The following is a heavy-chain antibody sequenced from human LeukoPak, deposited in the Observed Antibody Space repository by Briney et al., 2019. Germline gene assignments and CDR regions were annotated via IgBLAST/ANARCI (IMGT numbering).Heavy chain of an antibody. CDR3: ARESDYNDSSGYFDY. D-gene: IGHD3-22*01. Sequence: NPSETLSLTCSVSGGSISTYYWSWIRQPPGKGLEWLAYISHSGSTNFNPSLKSRVTISVDTSMNQFSLKLSSVTAADTAVYYCARESDYNDSSGYFDYRGQGTLVTVSS. CDR2: ISHSGST. CDR1: GGSISTYY. V-gene: IGHV4-59*01. J-gene: IGHJ4*02.